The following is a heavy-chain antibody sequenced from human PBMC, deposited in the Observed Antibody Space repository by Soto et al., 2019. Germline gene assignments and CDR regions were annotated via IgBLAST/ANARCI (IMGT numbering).Heavy chain of an antibody. CDR3: ARHRLVRGYYYYYYMDV. CDR2: IYYSGST. Sequence: XXPLSLTCTVSGGSISSYYWRWILQPPGKGLEWIGYIYYSGSTNYNPSLKSRVTISVDTSKNQFSLKLSSVTAADTAVYYCARHRLVRGYYYYYYMDVWGKGTTVTVSS. CDR1: GGSISSYY. V-gene: IGHV4-59*01. D-gene: IGHD6-6*01. J-gene: IGHJ6*03.